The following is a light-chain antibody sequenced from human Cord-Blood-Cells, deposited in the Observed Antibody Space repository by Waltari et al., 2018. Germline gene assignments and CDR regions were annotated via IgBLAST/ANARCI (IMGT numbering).Light chain of an antibody. CDR1: QSISSY. V-gene: IGKV1-39*01. CDR3: QQSYSTPPIT. J-gene: IGKJ5*01. Sequence: DIQMTQSPSPLSASVGDRVTITCRASQSISSYLNWYQQKPGKAPKLLIYAASSLQSGVPSRLSGSGSGTDFTLTISSLQPEDFATYYCQQSYSTPPITFGQGTRLEIK. CDR2: AAS.